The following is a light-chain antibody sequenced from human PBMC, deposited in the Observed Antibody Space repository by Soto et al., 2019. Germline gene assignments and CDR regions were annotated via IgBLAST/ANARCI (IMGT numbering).Light chain of an antibody. CDR2: DTT. Sequence: QAVVTQAPSLTVSPGGTVTLTCASSTGAVTSGNYANWFQQKPGQPPRALIYDTTNKHSWAPARFSGSLLGVNAALTLSGVQPEDECDYYCLLASHGVLVFGGGTKVTVL. CDR3: LLASHGVLV. V-gene: IGLV7-43*01. J-gene: IGLJ3*02. CDR1: TGAVTSGNY.